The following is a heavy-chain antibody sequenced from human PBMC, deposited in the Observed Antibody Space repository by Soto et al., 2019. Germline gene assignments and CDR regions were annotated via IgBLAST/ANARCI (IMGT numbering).Heavy chain of an antibody. CDR2: IYPGDSDT. J-gene: IGHJ3*02. D-gene: IGHD3-9*01. V-gene: IGHV5-51*01. CDR1: GYRFTTYW. Sequence: GESLKISCKGSGYRFTTYWIGWVRQMPGKGLEWMGIIYPGDSDTRYSPSFQGQVTISADKSISTAYLKWSSLKASDTAMYYCARQYDDILTGFPNQAFDIWGQGTMVTVSS. CDR3: ARQYDDILTGFPNQAFDI.